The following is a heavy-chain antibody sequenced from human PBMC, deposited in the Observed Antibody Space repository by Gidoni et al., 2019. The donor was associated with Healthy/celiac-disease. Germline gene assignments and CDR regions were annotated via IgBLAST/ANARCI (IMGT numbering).Heavy chain of an antibody. V-gene: IGHV1-18*04. J-gene: IGHJ6*02. Sequence: QVQLVQSGAEVKKPGASVKVSCMASGYTFTSYGISWVRQAPGQGLEWMGWISAYNGNTNYAQKLQGRVTMTTDTSTSTAYMELRSLRSDDTAVYYCARATPERNNYYYYGMDVWGQGTTVTVSS. CDR2: ISAYNGNT. D-gene: IGHD1-1*01. CDR1: GYTFTSYG. CDR3: ARATPERNNYYYYGMDV.